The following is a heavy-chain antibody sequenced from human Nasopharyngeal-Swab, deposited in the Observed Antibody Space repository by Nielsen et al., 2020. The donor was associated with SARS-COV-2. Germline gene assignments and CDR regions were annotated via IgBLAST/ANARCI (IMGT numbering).Heavy chain of an antibody. D-gene: IGHD4-17*01. CDR2: IYHSGST. J-gene: IGHJ4*02. V-gene: IGHV4-38-2*02. Sequence: RQAPGKGLEWIGSIYHSGSTYYNPSLKSRVTISVDTSKIQFSLKLSSVTAADTAVYYCARDGYGDYGLDYWGQGTLVTVSS. CDR3: ARDGYGDYGLDY.